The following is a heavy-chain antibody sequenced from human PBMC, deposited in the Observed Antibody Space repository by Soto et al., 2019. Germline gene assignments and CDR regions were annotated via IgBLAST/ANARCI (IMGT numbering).Heavy chain of an antibody. CDR3: ARDRDSSNWYTPGDWFDP. V-gene: IGHV3-23*01. Sequence: EEQLLESGGGLVQPGGSLRLSCAASGFTFSSYAMSWVRQAPGKGLVWVSGISGSGGSTYYADSVKGRFTISRDNSKNSLYLQMNSLRAEDTAVYYCARDRDSSNWYTPGDWFDPWGQGTLVTVSS. CDR2: ISGSGGST. J-gene: IGHJ5*02. D-gene: IGHD6-13*01. CDR1: GFTFSSYA.